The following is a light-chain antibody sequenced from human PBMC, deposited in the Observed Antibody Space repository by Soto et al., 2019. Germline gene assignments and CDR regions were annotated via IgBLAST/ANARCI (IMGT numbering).Light chain of an antibody. Sequence: EIVFTQSPGTPSLSPRGRATPSCRASQSVSSSYLAWCQQKPGQAPRLLIYDASTRATGIPARFSGSGSGSEVTLTISSLQSEDLAVYYCQQYNNWPLSFGQGTKV. CDR1: QSVSSSY. CDR3: QQYNNWPLS. V-gene: IGKV3-15*01. CDR2: DAS. J-gene: IGKJ1*01.